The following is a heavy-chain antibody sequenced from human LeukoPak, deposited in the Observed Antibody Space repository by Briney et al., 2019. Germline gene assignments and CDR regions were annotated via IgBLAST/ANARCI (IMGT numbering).Heavy chain of an antibody. CDR2: INPNSGGT. D-gene: IGHD4-17*01. J-gene: IGHJ4*02. V-gene: IGHV1-2*02. CDR1: GYTFTCYF. Sequence: ASVKGSCKASGYTFTCYFMHWVRQAPGQGLDYIGWINPNSGGTKYAQKFQGRVTMTRDTSISTAYMELSRLRFDDTAVYYCARDTGSGDYVFDSWGQGTLVTVSS. CDR3: ARDTGSGDYVFDS.